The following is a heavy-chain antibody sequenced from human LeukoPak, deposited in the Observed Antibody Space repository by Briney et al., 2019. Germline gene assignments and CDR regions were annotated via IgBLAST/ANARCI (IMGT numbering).Heavy chain of an antibody. Sequence: ASVKVSCKASGYTFTSYGISWVRQAPGQGLEWMGWISAYNGNTNYAQKLQGRVTMTTDTSTSTAYMELRSLRSDDTAVYYCARGWGHGDYGYYLDYWGQGTLVTVSS. D-gene: IGHD4-17*01. CDR2: ISAYNGNT. V-gene: IGHV1-18*01. CDR1: GYTFTSYG. CDR3: ARGWGHGDYGYYLDY. J-gene: IGHJ4*02.